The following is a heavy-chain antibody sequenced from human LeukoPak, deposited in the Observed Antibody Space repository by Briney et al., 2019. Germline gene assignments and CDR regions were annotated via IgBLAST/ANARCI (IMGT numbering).Heavy chain of an antibody. J-gene: IGHJ5*02. CDR3: ARDRGYEDFNWFDP. CDR2: IYTSGSA. CDR1: GVSISSSSYY. Sequence: PSETLSLTCTVSGVSISSSSYYWGWIRQPPGKGLEWIGRIYTSGSANYNPSLKSRVTISVDTSKNQFSLKLSSVTAADTAVYYCARDRGYEDFNWFDPWGQGTLVTVSS. D-gene: IGHD6-13*01. V-gene: IGHV4-39*07.